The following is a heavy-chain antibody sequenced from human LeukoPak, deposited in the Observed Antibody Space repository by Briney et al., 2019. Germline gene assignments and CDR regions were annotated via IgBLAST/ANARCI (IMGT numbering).Heavy chain of an antibody. J-gene: IGHJ4*02. CDR3: ARELTYSDF. CDR2: ISRSSNYI. D-gene: IGHD4-11*01. Sequence: PGGSLRLSCAASGFTFNSYAMNWVRQAPGKGLEWVSSISRSSNYIYYADSVKGRFTISRDNAKNSLFLQMNSLRAEDTAVYYCARELTYSDFWGQGTLVTVSS. CDR1: GFTFNSYA. V-gene: IGHV3-21*01.